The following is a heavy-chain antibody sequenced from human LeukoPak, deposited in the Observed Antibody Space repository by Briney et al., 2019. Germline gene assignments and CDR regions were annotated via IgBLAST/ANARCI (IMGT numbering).Heavy chain of an antibody. Sequence: SQTLSLTCTVSGGSISSGGYYRSWIRQPPGKGLEWIGYIYHSGSTYYNPSLKSRVTISVDTSKNQFSLKLSSVTAADTAVYYCARDNIVVVPAATGGIDYWGQGTLVTVSS. CDR3: ARDNIVVVPAATGGIDY. CDR1: GGSISSGGYY. CDR2: IYHSGST. J-gene: IGHJ4*02. D-gene: IGHD2-2*01. V-gene: IGHV4-30-2*05.